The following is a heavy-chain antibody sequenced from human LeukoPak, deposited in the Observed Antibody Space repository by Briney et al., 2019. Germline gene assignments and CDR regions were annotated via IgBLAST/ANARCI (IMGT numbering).Heavy chain of an antibody. V-gene: IGHV1-69*16. D-gene: IGHD3/OR15-3a*01. J-gene: IGHJ6*03. CDR3: ARDGLLTRTGMDV. Sequence: SVKVSCKASGGALSDYTISWVRQAPGQGREWMGAILPMLGTAKYAQSLQGRVTITTDDSSSTVYMELSSLRFEDTASYFCARDGLLTRTGMDVWGEGTTVTVSS. CDR2: ILPMLGTA. CDR1: GGALSDYT.